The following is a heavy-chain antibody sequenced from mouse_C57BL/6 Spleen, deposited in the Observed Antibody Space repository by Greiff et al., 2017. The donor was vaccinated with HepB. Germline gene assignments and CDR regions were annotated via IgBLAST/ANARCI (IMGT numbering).Heavy chain of an antibody. CDR2: IDPSDSDT. CDR3: ARGFGSSYWYFDV. CDR1: GYTFTSYW. J-gene: IGHJ1*03. Sequence: VQLQQPGAELVRPGSSVKLSCKASGYTFTSYWMHWVKQRPIQGLEWIGNIDPSDSDTHYNQKFKDKATLTVDKSSSTAYMQLSSLTSEDSAVYYCARGFGSSYWYFDVWGTGTTVTVSS. V-gene: IGHV1-52*01. D-gene: IGHD1-1*01.